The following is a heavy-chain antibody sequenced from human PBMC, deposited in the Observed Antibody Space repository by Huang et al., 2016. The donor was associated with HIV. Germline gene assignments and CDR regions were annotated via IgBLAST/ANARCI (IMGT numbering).Heavy chain of an antibody. CDR3: ATKTAAMDI. CDR2: NRKDESEK. CDR1: TFTFGAYW. V-gene: IGHV3-7*01. J-gene: IGHJ6*02. D-gene: IGHD1-1*01. Sequence: VESGGRLVQPGGSIRLSCVGSTFTFGAYWMSWVRQPPGKGLEWVANNRKDESEKYYVDSVKGRFNISRDNAKKVLFLEMNNVRVEDTATYYCATKTAAMDIWGQGTTVTVS.